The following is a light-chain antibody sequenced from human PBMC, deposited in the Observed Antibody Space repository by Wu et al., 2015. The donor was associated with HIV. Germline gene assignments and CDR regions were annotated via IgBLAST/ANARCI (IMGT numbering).Light chain of an antibody. CDR3: QQYNNWPPWT. CDR2: DAS. V-gene: IGKV3D-15*01. CDR1: QSVSSN. Sequence: EIVMTQSPATLSVSPGERATLFCRASQSVSSNLAWYQQKPGQAPRLLIYDASNRATGIPARFSGSGSGTEFTLTVSSLQSEDFAIYYCQQYNNWPPWTFGQGTKVEIK. J-gene: IGKJ1*01.